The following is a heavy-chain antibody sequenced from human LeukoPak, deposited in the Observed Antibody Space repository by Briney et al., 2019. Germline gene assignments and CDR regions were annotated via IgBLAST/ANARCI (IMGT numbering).Heavy chain of an antibody. CDR2: FYAGDT. CDR1: AASISSDNYY. Sequence: SETLPLTCTVSAASISSDNYYWNWIRQPAGRGLEWIGRFYAGDTKYNPSLNNRATVSVDTSKNRFSLTLSSVTAADTATYYCARGVFMTSGRYFYYMDLWGTGTTVTVSS. J-gene: IGHJ6*03. CDR3: ARGVFMTSGRYFYYMDL. V-gene: IGHV4-61*02. D-gene: IGHD2-21*01.